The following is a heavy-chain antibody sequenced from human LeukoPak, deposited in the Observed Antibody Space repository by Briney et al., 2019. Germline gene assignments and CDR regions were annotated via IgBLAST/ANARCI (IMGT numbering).Heavy chain of an antibody. CDR1: GFTFSSYG. J-gene: IGHJ4*02. CDR2: IKQDGSEK. Sequence: GGSLRLSCAASGFTFSSYGMHWVRQAPGKGLEWVANIKQDGSEKYYVDSVKGRFTISRDNAKKSLYLQMNSLRAEDTAVYYCARDQGYSFDPGYYFNYWGQGTLVTVSS. V-gene: IGHV3-7*01. CDR3: ARDQGYSFDPGYYFNY. D-gene: IGHD5-18*01.